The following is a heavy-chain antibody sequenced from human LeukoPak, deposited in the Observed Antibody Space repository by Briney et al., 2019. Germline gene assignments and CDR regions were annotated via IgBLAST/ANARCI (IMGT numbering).Heavy chain of an antibody. CDR2: IIPIFCTA. V-gene: IGHV1-69*13. Sequence: SVTVSCKASGGTFSSYAISWVRQAPGQGLEWMGGIIPIFCTANYAQKFQGRVTITADESTSTAYMEVSSLRSEDTAVYYCAILRSPYSSSWPETFDIWGQGTMVTVS. CDR1: GGTFSSYA. D-gene: IGHD6-13*01. CDR3: AILRSPYSSSWPETFDI. J-gene: IGHJ3*02.